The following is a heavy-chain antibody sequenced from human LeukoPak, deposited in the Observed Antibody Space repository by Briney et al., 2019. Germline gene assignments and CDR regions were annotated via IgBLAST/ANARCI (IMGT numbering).Heavy chain of an antibody. CDR2: INPSDGGT. D-gene: IGHD3-10*01. J-gene: IGHJ5*02. CDR3: ATNTSSTASFLS. V-gene: IGHV1-2*02. CDR1: GYTFTDFF. Sequence: ASVKVSCKASGYTFTDFFMHWVRQAPGQGLEWMGWINPSDGGTIYAQKFQGRVTMTRDSSIRTTYMEMNSLRSDDTAVYYCATNTSSTASFLSWGQGTLVTVSS.